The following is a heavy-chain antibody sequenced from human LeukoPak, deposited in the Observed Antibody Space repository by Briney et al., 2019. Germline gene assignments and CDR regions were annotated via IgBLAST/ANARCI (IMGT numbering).Heavy chain of an antibody. Sequence: GGSLRLSCAASGFTFSDHYMDWVRQAPGRGLEWVGRIRNKANSYTTEYAASVKGGFTISRDDSRNLLSLQMKSLKTEDTAVYYCARTTMVIHYYFDSWGQGTLVTVSS. D-gene: IGHD4-23*01. J-gene: IGHJ4*02. CDR2: IRNKANSYTT. CDR3: ARTTMVIHYYFDS. V-gene: IGHV3-72*01. CDR1: GFTFSDHY.